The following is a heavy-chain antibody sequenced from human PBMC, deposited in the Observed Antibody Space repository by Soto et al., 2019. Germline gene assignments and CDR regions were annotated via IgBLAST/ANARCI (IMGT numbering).Heavy chain of an antibody. J-gene: IGHJ4*02. D-gene: IGHD1-26*01. CDR3: ARRGSGSYYDY. Sequence: EVQLLESGGGLVQPGGSLRLSCAASGFTFSSYAMRWVRQAPGKGLEWVSAISGSGGSTYYADSVKGRFTISRDNSKNTLYLQMNSLRTEDTAVYYCARRGSGSYYDYWGQGTLVTVSS. CDR2: ISGSGGST. V-gene: IGHV3-23*01. CDR1: GFTFSSYA.